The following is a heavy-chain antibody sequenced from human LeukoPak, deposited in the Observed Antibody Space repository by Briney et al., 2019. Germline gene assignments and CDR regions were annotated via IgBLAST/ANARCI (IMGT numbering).Heavy chain of an antibody. CDR1: GYSSTSYW. CDR2: IYPGDFDT. D-gene: IGHD5-12*01. V-gene: IGHV5-51*01. Sequence: GQSRKISCTGPGYSSTSYWIGWVRQTPGKGLEWMGIIYPGDFDTRYSPSFQGRATIPAHKSISTAYKEWSSLKASGPAMYYCERFSGYAFFDYWGQGTLVTVSS. J-gene: IGHJ4*02. CDR3: ERFSGYAFFDY.